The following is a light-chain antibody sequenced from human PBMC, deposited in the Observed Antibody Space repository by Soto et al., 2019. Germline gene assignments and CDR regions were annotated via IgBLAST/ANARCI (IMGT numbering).Light chain of an antibody. CDR3: QQYDSSPIT. CDR2: GAS. Sequence: EIVLTQSPGTLSLSPGERATLSCRASQSVTSNYVAWYQQKPGQAPSLLIYGASRRATGIPDRFSGSGSGTDFTLTISRLEPEDFAVYYCQQYDSSPITFGQGTRLEI. V-gene: IGKV3-20*01. J-gene: IGKJ5*01. CDR1: QSVTSNY.